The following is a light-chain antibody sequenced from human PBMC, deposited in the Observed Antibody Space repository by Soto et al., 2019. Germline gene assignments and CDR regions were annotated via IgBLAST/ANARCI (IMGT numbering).Light chain of an antibody. CDR2: AAS. CDR3: QQFNDYPLT. V-gene: IGKV1-9*01. J-gene: IGKJ4*01. CDR1: QGISSY. Sequence: IQLTQSPSSLSASVGDRVTITCRASQGISSYLAWYQQNPGKAPNLLIYAASTLQCGVPSMFSGSGSGTDFTLTISSLQPEDVETYYCQQFNDYPLTFGGGTKVEIK.